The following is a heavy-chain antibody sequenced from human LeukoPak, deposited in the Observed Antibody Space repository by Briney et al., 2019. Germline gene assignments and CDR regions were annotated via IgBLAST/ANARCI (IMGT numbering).Heavy chain of an antibody. V-gene: IGHV1-46*01. CDR2: INPGGANT. J-gene: IGHJ4*02. D-gene: IGHD2/OR15-2a*01. CDR3: ASAALIDKYYFDY. Sequence: ASVKVSCKASGYTFTNYYIHWVRQAPGQGLEWMGLINPGGANTNYAQNFQGRVTMTRDTSTSTVYMELSSLRSEDTAVYYCASAALIDKYYFDYWGQGSLVTVSS. CDR1: GYTFTNYY.